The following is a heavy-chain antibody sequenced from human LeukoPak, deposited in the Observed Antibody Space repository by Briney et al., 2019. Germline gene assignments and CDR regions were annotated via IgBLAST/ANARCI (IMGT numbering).Heavy chain of an antibody. CDR3: AKSIASAGDY. CDR2: ISYEGSKK. Sequence: GGSLRLSCAASGFIFSDSGMHWVRQAPGKGLEWVAIISYEGSKKYYADSVKGRFTISRDNSKNTLFLQLNSLRAEDTAVYYCAKSIASAGDYWGQGTLVTVSS. D-gene: IGHD6-13*01. CDR1: GFIFSDSG. J-gene: IGHJ4*02. V-gene: IGHV3-30*18.